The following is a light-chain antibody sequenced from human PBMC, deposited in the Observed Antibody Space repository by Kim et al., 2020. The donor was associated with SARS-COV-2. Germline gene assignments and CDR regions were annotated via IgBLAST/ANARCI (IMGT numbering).Light chain of an antibody. CDR2: DIN. CDR1: SSDIGAYRN. J-gene: IGLJ1*01. Sequence: QSIDISCTGTSSDIGAYRNVSWYQQHPGKAPKLMMYDINNRPSGVSDRFSGSKSGNTASLTISGLQAEDEADYYCSSYTSSSALYVFGSGTKVTVL. CDR3: SSYTSSSALYV. V-gene: IGLV2-14*03.